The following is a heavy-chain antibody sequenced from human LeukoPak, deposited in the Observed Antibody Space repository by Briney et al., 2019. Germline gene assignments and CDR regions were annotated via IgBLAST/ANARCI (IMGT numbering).Heavy chain of an antibody. D-gene: IGHD4-17*01. J-gene: IGHJ4*02. CDR3: ANSIDFDYGDYYFDY. V-gene: IGHV4-39*01. CDR2: IYYSGTT. Sequence: SETLSLTCTVSGGSISSEIYYWGWIRQPPGKGLEWIGSIYYSGTTFYNPSLKSRVTISVDTSRDQYSLKLTSVTAADTTVYYCANSIDFDYGDYYFDYWGQGALVTISS. CDR1: GGSISSEIYY.